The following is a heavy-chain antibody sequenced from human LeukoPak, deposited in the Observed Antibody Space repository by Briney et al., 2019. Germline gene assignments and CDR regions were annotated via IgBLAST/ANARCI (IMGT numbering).Heavy chain of an antibody. Sequence: ASVKVSCKASGYTFTSYGISWVRQAPGQGLEWMGWISAYNGNTNYAQKLQGRVTMTTDTSTSTAYMELRSLRSDDTAVYYCARVGVVVPAAPLDAFDIWGQGTMVTVSS. CDR1: GYTFTSYG. CDR3: ARVGVVVPAAPLDAFDI. V-gene: IGHV1-18*01. D-gene: IGHD2-2*01. J-gene: IGHJ3*02. CDR2: ISAYNGNT.